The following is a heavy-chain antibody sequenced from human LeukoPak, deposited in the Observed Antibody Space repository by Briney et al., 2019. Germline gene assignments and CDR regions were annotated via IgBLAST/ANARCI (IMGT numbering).Heavy chain of an antibody. Sequence: PSETLSLTCTVSGGSISSYYWSWIRQPAGKGLEWIGRIYTSGSTNYNPSLKSRVTMSVDTSKNQFSLKLSSVTAADTAVYYCARDAFGYCSSTSCYPNWFDPWGQGTLVTVAS. CDR3: ARDAFGYCSSTSCYPNWFDP. J-gene: IGHJ5*02. CDR2: IYTSGST. CDR1: GGSISSYY. D-gene: IGHD2-2*01. V-gene: IGHV4-4*07.